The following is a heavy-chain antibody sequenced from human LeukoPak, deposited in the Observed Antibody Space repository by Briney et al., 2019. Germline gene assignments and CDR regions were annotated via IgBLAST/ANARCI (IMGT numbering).Heavy chain of an antibody. CDR3: ARDLKMGYSSGRYSWGTGSSNDY. J-gene: IGHJ4*02. V-gene: IGHV1-2*02. CDR1: GYTFTGYY. CDR2: INPHSGGT. D-gene: IGHD6-19*01. Sequence: ASVKVSCKASGYTFTGYYIHWVRQAPGQGLEGMGWINPHSGGTNYAQKFQGGVTMTRETSITTAYMELSSLRSDDTAVYYCARDLKMGYSSGRYSWGTGSSNDYWGQGTLVTVSS.